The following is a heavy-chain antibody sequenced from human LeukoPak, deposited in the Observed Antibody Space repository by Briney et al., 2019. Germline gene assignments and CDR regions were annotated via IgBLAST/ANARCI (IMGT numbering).Heavy chain of an antibody. J-gene: IGHJ4*02. Sequence: SETLSLTCSVSGGSMSSYYWTWIREPAGKGLEWIGRIYSSGSTNHNPSLKGRVTMSLDTSKNQFSLKVNSATAADTAVYYCARGASGWTGDYFDYWGQGILVTVSS. CDR2: IYSSGST. V-gene: IGHV4-4*07. CDR3: ARGASGWTGDYFDY. CDR1: GGSMSSYY. D-gene: IGHD6-19*01.